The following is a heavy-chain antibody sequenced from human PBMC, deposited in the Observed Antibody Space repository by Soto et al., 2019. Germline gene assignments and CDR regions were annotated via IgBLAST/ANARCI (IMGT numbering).Heavy chain of an antibody. CDR2: INPNSGGT. CDR3: ARDRAAEAGLAFAP. D-gene: IGHD6-13*01. V-gene: IGHV1-2*02. J-gene: IGHJ5*02. CDR1: GYTFTGYY. Sequence: ASVKVSCKASGYTFTGYYMHWVRQAPGQGLEWMGWINPNSGGTNYAQKFQGRVTMTRDTSISTAYMELSRLRSDEPAVYSCARDRAAEAGLAFAPWGQGPLVTV.